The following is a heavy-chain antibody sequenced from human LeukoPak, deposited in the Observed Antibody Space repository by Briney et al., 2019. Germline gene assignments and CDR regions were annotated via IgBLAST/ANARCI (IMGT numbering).Heavy chain of an antibody. CDR3: ARGLRYYYGSGSRSNWFDP. CDR2: INHSGST. D-gene: IGHD3-10*01. J-gene: IGHJ5*02. V-gene: IGHV4-34*01. CDR1: GFSFSGYY. Sequence: PSETLSLTCAVYGFSFSGYYWSWLRQPPGKGLEWIGEINHSGSTNYNPSLKSRVTISVDTSKNQFSLKLSSGTAADTAVYYCARGLRYYYGSGSRSNWFDPWGQGTLVTVSS.